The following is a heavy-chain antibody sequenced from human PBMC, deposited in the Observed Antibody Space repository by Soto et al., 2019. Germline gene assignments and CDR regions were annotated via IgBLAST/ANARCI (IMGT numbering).Heavy chain of an antibody. Sequence: GGSLRLSCAASGFTFNTYAMHWVRQAAGKGLVWVSRIKSDGSTTTYADSVKGRFTISRDNAKNTLYLQMNSLRVGDTAVYYCARDTPLSDSGPHFDYWGQGTLVTVSS. V-gene: IGHV3-74*01. CDR1: GFTFNTYA. CDR3: ARDTPLSDSGPHFDY. CDR2: IKSDGSTT. J-gene: IGHJ4*02. D-gene: IGHD3-10*01.